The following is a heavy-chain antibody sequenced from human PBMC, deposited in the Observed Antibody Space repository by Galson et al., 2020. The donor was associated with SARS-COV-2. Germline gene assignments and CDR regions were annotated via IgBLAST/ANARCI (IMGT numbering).Heavy chain of an antibody. CDR2: IYYSGRT. CDR1: GGSISNSDYY. D-gene: IGHD6-19*01. J-gene: IGHJ5*02. Sequence: SETLSLTFSVSGGSISNSDYYWGWIRQPPGKGLEWIGSIYYSGRTQYNPSLQSRVTMSTDTSKNQFSLKLTSVAATDTAVYFCARLPVLALAGIGTFDPWGQGTLVIVSS. V-gene: IGHV4-39*01. CDR3: ARLPVLALAGIGTFDP.